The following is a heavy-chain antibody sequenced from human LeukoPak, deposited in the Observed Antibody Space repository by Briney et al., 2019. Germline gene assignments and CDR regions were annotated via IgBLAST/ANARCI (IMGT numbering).Heavy chain of an antibody. J-gene: IGHJ4*02. CDR3: ARANAEQWLVSAL. V-gene: IGHV3-30-3*01. CDR2: ISYDGSTK. D-gene: IGHD6-19*01. Sequence: GRSLRLSCAASGFPFRTYAMHWVRQAPGKGLEWVSVISYDGSTKYYADSVKGRFTISRDNSNNALSLQMNSLRAEDTAVYYCARANAEQWLVSALWGQGTLVTVSS. CDR1: GFPFRTYA.